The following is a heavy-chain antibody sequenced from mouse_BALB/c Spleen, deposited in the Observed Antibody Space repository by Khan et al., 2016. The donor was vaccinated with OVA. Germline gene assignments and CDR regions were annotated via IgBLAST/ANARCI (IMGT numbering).Heavy chain of an antibody. CDR2: INPSNGYT. V-gene: IGHV1-4*01. Sequence: VQLQQSGAELARPGASVKMSCKASGYTFTSYTIHWIKLRPGQGLEWIGFINPSNGYTNYNQKFKDKATLTADKSSTTVSMQLSSLTSDDSAVYDCVRDGAYHRNDGWFAYWGQGTLVTVSA. J-gene: IGHJ3*01. D-gene: IGHD2-14*01. CDR1: GYTFTSYT. CDR3: VRDGAYHRNDGWFAY.